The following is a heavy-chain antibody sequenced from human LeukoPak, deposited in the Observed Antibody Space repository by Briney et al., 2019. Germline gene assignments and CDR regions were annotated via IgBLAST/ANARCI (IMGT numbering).Heavy chain of an antibody. V-gene: IGHV3-23*01. D-gene: IGHD2-15*01. CDR1: GFTFSSYA. CDR2: ISGSGGST. Sequence: GGSLRLSCAASGFTFSSYAMSWVRQAPGKGLEWVSAISGSGGSTYYADSVKGRFTISRDNAKNSLYLQMNSLRAEDTALYYCAKDICSRSGYCSGGASGPWGQGTLVTVSS. J-gene: IGHJ5*02. CDR3: AKDICSRSGYCSGGASGP.